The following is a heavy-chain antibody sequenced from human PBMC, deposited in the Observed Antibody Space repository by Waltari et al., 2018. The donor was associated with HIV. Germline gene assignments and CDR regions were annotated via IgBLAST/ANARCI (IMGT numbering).Heavy chain of an antibody. CDR1: GGSISSPDYY. CDR2: IFYSGNT. V-gene: IGHV4-39*07. J-gene: IGHJ4*02. CDR3: ARQWLALYFDY. Sequence: QLQVQESGPGLVKPSETLSLPCTVSGGSISSPDYYWGWIRQPPGKGLEWIGIIFYSGNTYSNPSLKSRVTISVDTSKSQFSLNLSSVTAADTAVYYCARQWLALYFDYWGQGTLVTVSS. D-gene: IGHD6-19*01.